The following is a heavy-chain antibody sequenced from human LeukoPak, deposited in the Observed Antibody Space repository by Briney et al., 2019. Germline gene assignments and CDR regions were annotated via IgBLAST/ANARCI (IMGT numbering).Heavy chain of an antibody. V-gene: IGHV3-7*01. Sequence: GGSLRLSCAASRFTFSTYWMSWVRQAPGKGLEWVANTKQDGSDKYYVDSVKGRFTISRDNAKNSLFLQMNSLRAEDTAVYYCARVRCSSNSCFPDYWGQGTLVTVSS. D-gene: IGHD2-2*01. J-gene: IGHJ4*02. CDR1: RFTFSTYW. CDR3: ARVRCSSNSCFPDY. CDR2: TKQDGSDK.